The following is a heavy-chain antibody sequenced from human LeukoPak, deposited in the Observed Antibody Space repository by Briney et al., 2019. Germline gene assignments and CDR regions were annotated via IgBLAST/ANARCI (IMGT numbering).Heavy chain of an antibody. Sequence: PGGSLRLSCAASGFTFNNYAMSWVRQAPGGGLEWVSSLSGSADSTYYADSVKGRFTISRDNAKNSLYLQMNSLRAEDTALYYCARDRGLGYSSGSFDYWGQGTLVTVSS. CDR3: ARDRGLGYSSGSFDY. CDR1: GFTFNNYA. D-gene: IGHD6-19*01. V-gene: IGHV3-23*01. J-gene: IGHJ4*02. CDR2: LSGSADST.